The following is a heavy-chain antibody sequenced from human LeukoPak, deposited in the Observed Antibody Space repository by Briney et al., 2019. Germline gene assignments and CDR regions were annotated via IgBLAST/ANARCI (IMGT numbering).Heavy chain of an antibody. CDR2: IYSGGST. Sequence: PGGSLRLSCAASGFTVSSNYMSWVRQAPGKGLEWVSVIYSGGSTYYADSVKGRFTISRDNSKNTLYLQMNSLRAEDTAVYYCARARNGLIWFGELSGYFDYWGQGTLVTVSS. D-gene: IGHD3-10*01. J-gene: IGHJ4*02. V-gene: IGHV3-66*01. CDR1: GFTVSSNY. CDR3: ARARNGLIWFGELSGYFDY.